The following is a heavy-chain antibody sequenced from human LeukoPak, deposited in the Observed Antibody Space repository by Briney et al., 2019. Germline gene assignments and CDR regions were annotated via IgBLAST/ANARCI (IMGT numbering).Heavy chain of an antibody. D-gene: IGHD3-10*01. CDR3: AKDDAWLRYGE. J-gene: IGHJ4*02. V-gene: IGHV1-69*06. CDR1: GGTFSSYA. Sequence: ASVKVSCKASGGTFSSYAISWVRQAPGQGLEWMGGIIPIFGTANYAQKFQGRVTITADKSTSAAYMELSSLRSEDTAVYYCAKDDAWLRYGEWSQGTLVTVSS. CDR2: IIPIFGTA.